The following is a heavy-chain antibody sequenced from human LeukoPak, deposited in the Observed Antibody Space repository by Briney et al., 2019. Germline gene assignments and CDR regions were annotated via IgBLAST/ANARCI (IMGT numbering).Heavy chain of an antibody. Sequence: PGGSLRLSCAASGFTFNIYPLHWVRQAPGKGLEWVTLISYDGNKIYYADSVRGRFTISRDNSENTLYLQMNNLRAEDTAVYYCARESGWGLPHAFDLWGQGTMVAVSS. CDR1: GFTFNIYP. V-gene: IGHV3-30-3*01. D-gene: IGHD3-3*01. CDR3: ARESGWGLPHAFDL. J-gene: IGHJ3*01. CDR2: ISYDGNKI.